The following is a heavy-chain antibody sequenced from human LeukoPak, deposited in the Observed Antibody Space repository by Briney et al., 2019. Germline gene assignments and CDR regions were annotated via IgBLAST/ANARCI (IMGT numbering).Heavy chain of an antibody. Sequence: PGGSLRLSCAASGFTFSSYAMSWVRQAPGKGLEWVSAISGSGGSTYYADSVKGRFTISRDNSKNTLYLQMNSLRAEDTAVYYCAKGSSYWFGESGEDYWGQGTLVTVSS. CDR3: AKGSSYWFGESGEDY. CDR1: GFTFSSYA. CDR2: ISGSGGST. J-gene: IGHJ4*02. D-gene: IGHD3-10*01. V-gene: IGHV3-23*01.